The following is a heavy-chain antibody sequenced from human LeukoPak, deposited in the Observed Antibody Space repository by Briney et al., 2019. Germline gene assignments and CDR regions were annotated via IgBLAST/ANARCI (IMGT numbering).Heavy chain of an antibody. CDR3: ARDPYYYGSGSVWFDP. J-gene: IGHJ5*02. CDR2: INWNGGST. D-gene: IGHD3-10*01. CDR1: GFTFDDYG. V-gene: IGHV3-20*04. Sequence: GGPLRLSCAASGFTFDDYGMSWVRQAPGKGLEWVSGINWNGGSTGYADSVKGRFTISRDNAKNSLYLQMNSLKAEDTALYYCARDPYYYGSGSVWFDPWGQGTLVTVSS.